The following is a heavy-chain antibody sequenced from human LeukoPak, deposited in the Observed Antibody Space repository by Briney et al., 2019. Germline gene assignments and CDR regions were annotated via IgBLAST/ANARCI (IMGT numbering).Heavy chain of an antibody. Sequence: PGRSLRLSCAASGFTFSSYAMHWVRQAPGKGLEWVAVISYDGSNKYYADSVKGRFTISRDNSKNTLYLQMNSLRAEDTAVYYCARELHRIAVVGTFDYWGQGTLVTVSS. D-gene: IGHD6-19*01. V-gene: IGHV3-30*01. CDR2: ISYDGSNK. CDR3: ARELHRIAVVGTFDY. CDR1: GFTFSSYA. J-gene: IGHJ4*02.